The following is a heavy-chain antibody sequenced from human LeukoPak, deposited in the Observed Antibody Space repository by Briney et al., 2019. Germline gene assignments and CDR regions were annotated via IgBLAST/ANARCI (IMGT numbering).Heavy chain of an antibody. CDR2: IYNNGRT. V-gene: IGHV4-30-4*01. CDR1: GGSISSGDYY. J-gene: IGHJ4*02. Sequence: SQTLALTCTVSGGSISSGDYYWSWIRQPPGKGLEWIGYIYNNGRTFYNPSLKSRVTISVDTSKNLFSLKVSSVTAADAAVYYCARGRSSSWSSFDYWGQGTLVTVSS. CDR3: ARGRSSSWSSFDY. D-gene: IGHD6-13*01.